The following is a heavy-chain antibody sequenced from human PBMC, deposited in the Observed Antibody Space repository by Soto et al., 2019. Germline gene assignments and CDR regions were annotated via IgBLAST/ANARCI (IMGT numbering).Heavy chain of an antibody. Sequence: PSQTLSLTCVISGDSVSSNSAAWNWIRQSPSRGLEWLGRTYYRSKWYNDYAVSVESRITINPDTSKNQFSLQLNYVTPEDTAVYYCARGAYYYDSSGYYSHSAFDIWGQGTLVTVS. D-gene: IGHD3-22*01. V-gene: IGHV6-1*01. CDR2: TYYRSKWYN. CDR1: GDSVSSNSAA. J-gene: IGHJ3*02. CDR3: ARGAYYYDSSGYYSHSAFDI.